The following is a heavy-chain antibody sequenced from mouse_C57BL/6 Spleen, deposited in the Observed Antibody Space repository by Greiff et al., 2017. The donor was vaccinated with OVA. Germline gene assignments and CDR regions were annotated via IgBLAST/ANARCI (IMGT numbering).Heavy chain of an antibody. V-gene: IGHV1-53*01. CDR1: GYTFTSYG. D-gene: IGHD2-2*01. J-gene: IGHJ2*01. CDR2: INPRDGGT. CDR3: ARGGYPGY. Sequence: QVHVKQPGTELVKPGASVKLSCKASGYTFTSYGIHWVKQRPGQGLEWIGSINPRDGGTNYNEKFKGKATLTVDTSSSTAYMELDSLTSEDSAVYYCARGGYPGYWGQGTTLTVSS.